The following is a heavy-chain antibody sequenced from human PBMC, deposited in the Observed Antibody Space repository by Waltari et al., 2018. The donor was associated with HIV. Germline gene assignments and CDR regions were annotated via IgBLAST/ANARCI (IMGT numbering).Heavy chain of an antibody. Sequence: QVQLVQSGAEVKKPGASVKVSCKASGYTFTGYYMHWVRQAPGQGLEWMGWINPNSGGTNYAQKFQGRVTMTKDTSISTAYMELSRLRSDDTAVYYCARVTHPSSIVATIGGYFDYWGQGTLVTVSS. J-gene: IGHJ4*02. CDR3: ARVTHPSSIVATIGGYFDY. D-gene: IGHD5-12*01. CDR1: GYTFTGYY. V-gene: IGHV1-2*02. CDR2: INPNSGGT.